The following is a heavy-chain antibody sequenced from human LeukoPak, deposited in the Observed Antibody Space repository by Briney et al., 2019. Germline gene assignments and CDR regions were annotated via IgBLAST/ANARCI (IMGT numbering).Heavy chain of an antibody. Sequence: EASVKVSCKASGYTFTGYYMHWVRQAPGQGLEWIGRINPNSGGTNYAQKFQGRVTMTRDTSISTAYMELSRLRSDDTAVYYCAREGQRQQLAEFDYWGQGTLVTVSS. V-gene: IGHV1-2*06. J-gene: IGHJ4*02. CDR2: INPNSGGT. CDR3: AREGQRQQLAEFDY. D-gene: IGHD6-13*01. CDR1: GYTFTGYY.